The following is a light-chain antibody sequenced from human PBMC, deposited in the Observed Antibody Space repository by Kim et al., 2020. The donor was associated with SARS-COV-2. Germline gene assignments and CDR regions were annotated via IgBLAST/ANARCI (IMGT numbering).Light chain of an antibody. CDR1: SIDIGGYNY. CDR2: DVT. V-gene: IGLV2-14*03. CDR3: SSYSGSDTWV. J-gene: IGLJ3*02. Sequence: GQSFTISCTGSSIDIGGYNYVSWFQQHPGKAPKLIIYDVTKWPSGISNRFSGSKSGNTASLTISGLQAEDEADYYCSSYSGSDTWVFGGGTKLTVL.